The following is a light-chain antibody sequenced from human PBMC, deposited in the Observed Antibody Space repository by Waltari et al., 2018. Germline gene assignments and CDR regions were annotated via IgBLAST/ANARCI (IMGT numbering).Light chain of an antibody. CDR3: SSYTTSISYV. Sequence: QSALTQPASVSGSPGQSIPISCTGTSRDIGVYNHVSWYQQHPGKAPKLMIYDVTNRPSGVSDRFSGSKSDYTASLTISGLQAEDEADYYCSSYTTSISYVFGTGTRVTVL. V-gene: IGLV2-14*03. CDR1: SRDIGVYNH. J-gene: IGLJ1*01. CDR2: DVT.